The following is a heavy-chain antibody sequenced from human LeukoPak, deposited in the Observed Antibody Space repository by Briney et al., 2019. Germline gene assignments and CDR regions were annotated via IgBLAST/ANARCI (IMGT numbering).Heavy chain of an antibody. D-gene: IGHD6-13*01. J-gene: IGHJ4*02. CDR3: TSSFQQLAPDY. CDR1: GFTFSGSA. CDR2: IRSKANSYAT. V-gene: IGHV3-73*01. Sequence: GGSLRLSCAASGFTFSGSAMHWVRQASRKGLEWVGRIRSKANSYATAYAASVKGRFTISRDDSKNTAYLQMNSLKTEDTAVYYCTSSFQQLAPDYRGQGTLVTVSS.